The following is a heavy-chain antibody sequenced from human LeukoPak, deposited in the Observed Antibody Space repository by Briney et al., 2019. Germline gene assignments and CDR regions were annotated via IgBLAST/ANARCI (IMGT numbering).Heavy chain of an antibody. V-gene: IGHV4-34*01. D-gene: IGHD3-16*02. CDR1: GGSFSGYY. J-gene: IGHJ5*02. CDR2: INHSGST. Sequence: PSEILSLTCAVYGGSFSGYYWSWIRQPPGKGLEWIGEINHSGSTNYNPSLKSRVTISVDTSKNQFSLKLSSVTAADTAVYYCARHAVMITFGGVIPRNWFDPWGQGTLVTVSS. CDR3: ARHAVMITFGGVIPRNWFDP.